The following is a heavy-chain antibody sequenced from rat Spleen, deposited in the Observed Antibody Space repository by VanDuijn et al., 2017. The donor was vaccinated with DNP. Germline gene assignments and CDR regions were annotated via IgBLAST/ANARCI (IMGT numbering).Heavy chain of an antibody. CDR2: INYDSRNT. CDR3: TTTNNWFAY. CDR1: GFNFNTYD. V-gene: IGHV5-7*01. Sequence: EVQLVQSGGGLVQPGGSMKLSCAASGFNFNTYDMAWVRLAPKKGLEWVANINYDSRNTNFRDSVRGRFTISRDNAATTLYLHMDSLTSEDTATYYCTTTNNWFAYWGQGTLVTVSS. J-gene: IGHJ3*01.